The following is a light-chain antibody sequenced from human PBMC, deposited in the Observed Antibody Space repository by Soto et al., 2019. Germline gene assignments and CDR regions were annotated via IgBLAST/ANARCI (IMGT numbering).Light chain of an antibody. Sequence: EIVLTQSPGTLSLSPGERATLSCRASQSVSSNYLAWYQQKPGQAPRLLIYGASSRATGIPDRFSGSGSGTDFTLTISRLEPEDFAVYYCQQYGSSGTVGQGTKVDI. CDR3: QQYGSSGT. CDR1: QSVSSNY. J-gene: IGKJ1*01. CDR2: GAS. V-gene: IGKV3-20*01.